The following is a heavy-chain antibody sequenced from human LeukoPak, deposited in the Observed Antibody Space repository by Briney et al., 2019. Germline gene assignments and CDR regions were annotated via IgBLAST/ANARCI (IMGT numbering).Heavy chain of an antibody. CDR1: DGSISSFC. V-gene: IGHV4-4*07. J-gene: IGHJ4*02. Sequence: SETLSLTCSVSDGSISSFCWSWIRQPAGKGLEWIERIHTSGSTNYNPSLKSRVTISVDTSKNQFSLKLSSVTAADTAVYYCARRRDGYEIDYWGQGTLVTVSS. D-gene: IGHD5-24*01. CDR2: IHTSGST. CDR3: ARRRDGYEIDY.